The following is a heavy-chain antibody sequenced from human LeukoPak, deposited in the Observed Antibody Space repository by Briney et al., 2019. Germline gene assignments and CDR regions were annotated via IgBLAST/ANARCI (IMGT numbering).Heavy chain of an antibody. CDR3: ASVVRGDNTFDY. Sequence: GASVKVSCKAPGYTFTSYGISWVRQAPGQGLEWMGWINPYNGNTNYAQKLQGRVTMTTDTSTSTAYMELRSLRSDDTAVYYCASVVRGDNTFDYWGQGTLVTVSS. V-gene: IGHV1-18*01. CDR2: INPYNGNT. CDR1: GYTFTSYG. J-gene: IGHJ4*02. D-gene: IGHD3-10*01.